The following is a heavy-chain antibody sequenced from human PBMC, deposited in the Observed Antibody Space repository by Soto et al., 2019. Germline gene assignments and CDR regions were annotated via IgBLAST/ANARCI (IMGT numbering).Heavy chain of an antibody. Sequence: GGSLRLSCAASGFTFDDYAMHWVRQAPGKGLEWVSGISWNSGSIGYADSVKGRFTISRDNAKNSLYLQMNSLRAEDTALYHCAKDLLGSVCSGGSCYSPNFDYWGQGTLVTVSS. CDR3: AKDLLGSVCSGGSCYSPNFDY. J-gene: IGHJ4*02. V-gene: IGHV3-9*01. CDR2: ISWNSGSI. CDR1: GFTFDDYA. D-gene: IGHD2-15*01.